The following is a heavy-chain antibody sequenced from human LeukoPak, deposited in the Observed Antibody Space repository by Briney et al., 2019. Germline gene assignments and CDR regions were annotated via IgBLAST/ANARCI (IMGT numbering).Heavy chain of an antibody. D-gene: IGHD6-13*01. CDR2: ISGSGGST. CDR1: GFNFNTYA. Sequence: GGSLRLSCAASGFNFNTYAINWVRQAPGKGLEWVSTISGSGGSTYYADSVKGRFTISRDNSKSTLYLQMNSLRAEDTAVYYCAKEYSSSWYYFDYWGQGTLVTVSS. J-gene: IGHJ4*02. V-gene: IGHV3-23*01. CDR3: AKEYSSSWYYFDY.